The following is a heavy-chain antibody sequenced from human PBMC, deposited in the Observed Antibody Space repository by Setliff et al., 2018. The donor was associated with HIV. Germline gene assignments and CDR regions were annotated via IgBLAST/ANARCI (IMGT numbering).Heavy chain of an antibody. J-gene: IGHJ6*02. V-gene: IGHV3-49*04. Sequence: GGSLRLSCTASGFTFGDYAMSWVRQAPGKGLEWVGFIRSKAYGGTTEYAASVKGKFTISRDDSKSIGYLQMNSLKTEDTAVYYCTRDSPGGNSYYYGMDVWGQGTTVTVSS. CDR3: TRDSPGGNSYYYGMDV. CDR2: IRSKAYGGTT. D-gene: IGHD2-15*01. CDR1: GFTFGDYA.